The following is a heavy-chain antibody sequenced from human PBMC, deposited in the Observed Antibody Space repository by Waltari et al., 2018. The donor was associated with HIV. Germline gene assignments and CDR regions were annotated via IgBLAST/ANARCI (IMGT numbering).Heavy chain of an antibody. V-gene: IGHV4-4*07. J-gene: IGHJ4*02. CDR3: ARDLKGNSNYDEGLLFDL. D-gene: IGHD4-4*01. CDR2: IYTYGVT. CDR1: GGSISGYY. Sequence: QVQLQESGPGLAKSSETLSLTCTVSGGSISGYYWSWIRQPAGRGLEWIGRIYTYGVTNYNPSLKSRVSISIDRSKNQFSLRLDSVIAADTAVYYCARDLKGNSNYDEGLLFDLWGQGLLVSVSS.